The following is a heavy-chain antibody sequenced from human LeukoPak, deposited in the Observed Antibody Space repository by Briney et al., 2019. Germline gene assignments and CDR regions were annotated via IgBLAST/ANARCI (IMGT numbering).Heavy chain of an antibody. CDR3: ARLGGYGGPDAFDI. CDR1: GGSISSSSYY. J-gene: IGHJ3*02. Sequence: PSETLSLTCTVSGGSISSSSYYWGWIRQPPGKGLEWIGSIYYSGSTYYNPSLKSRVTISVDTSKNQFSLKLSSVTAADTAVYYCARLGGYGGPDAFDIWGQGTMVTVSS. V-gene: IGHV4-39*01. CDR2: IYYSGST. D-gene: IGHD4-23*01.